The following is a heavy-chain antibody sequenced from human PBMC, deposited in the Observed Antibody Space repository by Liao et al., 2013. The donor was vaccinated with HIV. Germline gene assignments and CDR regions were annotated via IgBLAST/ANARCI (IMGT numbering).Heavy chain of an antibody. V-gene: IGHV4-34*01. CDR2: INHSGST. D-gene: IGHD3-10*01. Sequence: QVQLQQWGAGLLKPSETLSLTCAVYGGSFSGYYWSWIRQPPGKGLEWIGEINHSGSTNYNPSLKSRVTISVDTSKNQFSLKLSSVTAADTAVYYCARGAMVRGVSDYWGQGTLGHRLL. J-gene: IGHJ4*02. CDR3: ARGAMVRGVSDY. CDR1: GGSFSGYY.